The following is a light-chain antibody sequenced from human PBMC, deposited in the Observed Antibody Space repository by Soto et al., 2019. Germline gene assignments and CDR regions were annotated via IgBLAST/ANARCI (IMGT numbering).Light chain of an antibody. CDR1: KSVRTF. Sequence: EVLLTQSPATQSLSPGERATLSCRTRKSVRTFLAWYQQKTGQAPRLLIYDASNRATGISVRFSGSGSGTEFTLTISSLEPEDSEVYYCQQRSDPPSFTFGGGTNVEI. J-gene: IGKJ4*01. CDR3: QQRSDPPSFT. CDR2: DAS. V-gene: IGKV3-11*01.